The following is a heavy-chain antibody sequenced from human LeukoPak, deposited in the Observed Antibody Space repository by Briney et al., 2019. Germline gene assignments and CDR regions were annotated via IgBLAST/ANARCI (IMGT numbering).Heavy chain of an antibody. Sequence: GGSLRLSCAASGFTVSSYAMTWVRQAPGKGLDWVSAIGYSTGDTNYADSVKGRFTISRDNSMNTLYLQMSSLRADDTALYYCAKDDDGQHHGVDHWGQGTLVTVSS. CDR3: AKDDDGQHHGVDH. D-gene: IGHD4-17*01. CDR1: GFTVSSYA. V-gene: IGHV3-23*01. CDR2: IGYSTGDT. J-gene: IGHJ4*02.